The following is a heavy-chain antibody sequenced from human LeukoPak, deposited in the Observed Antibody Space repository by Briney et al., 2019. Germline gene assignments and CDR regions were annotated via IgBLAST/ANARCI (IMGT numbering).Heavy chain of an antibody. Sequence: VASVKVSSKASGYTFTSYDINWVRQATGQGLEWMGWMNPNSGNTGYAQKFHGRVIITRNPSINTAYMELSSLRSEDTAVYYCARDNDSRDPPHFDYWGQGTLVTVSS. CDR3: ARDNDSRDPPHFDY. J-gene: IGHJ4*02. CDR1: GYTFTSYD. CDR2: MNPNSGNT. D-gene: IGHD3-16*01. V-gene: IGHV1-8*03.